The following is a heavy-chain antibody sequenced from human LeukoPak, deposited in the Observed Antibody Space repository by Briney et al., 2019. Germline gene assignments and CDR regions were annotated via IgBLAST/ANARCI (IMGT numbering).Heavy chain of an antibody. CDR3: ARVFVYRGYEGYYYYYYMDV. Sequence: GGSLRLSCAASGFTVSSNYMSWVRQAPGKGLEWVSVIYSGGSTYYADSVKGRFTISRDNSKNTLYLQMNSLRAEDTAVYYCARVFVYRGYEGYYYYYYMDVWGKGTTVTISS. V-gene: IGHV3-66*01. J-gene: IGHJ6*03. CDR1: GFTVSSNY. D-gene: IGHD5-12*01. CDR2: IYSGGST.